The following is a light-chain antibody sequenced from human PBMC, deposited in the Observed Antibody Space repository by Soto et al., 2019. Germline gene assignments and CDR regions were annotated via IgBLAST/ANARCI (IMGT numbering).Light chain of an antibody. CDR2: DVS. CDR3: SSYTNTSTLV. V-gene: IGLV2-14*02. J-gene: IGLJ3*02. Sequence: ALTQPASVSGSPGQSITISCTGTSSDVGAYNLVSWYQQHPGRAPKLFIFDVSDRPSGVSDRFSGSKSGNPASLTLSGLQAEDEASYYCSSYTNTSTLVFGGGTKVTVL. CDR1: SSDVGAYNL.